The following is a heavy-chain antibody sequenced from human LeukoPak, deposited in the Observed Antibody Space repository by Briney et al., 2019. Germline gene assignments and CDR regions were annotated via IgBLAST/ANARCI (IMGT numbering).Heavy chain of an antibody. Sequence: PSETLSLTCSAYGASISSPSHYWGWVRQTPGKGLEWIGSINYSGSTYYSPSLKSRVTIAVDTTKNHFSLKLGSVSAADTAVYYCARLGSNSPYNCFDAWGHGTRVTVSS. J-gene: IGHJ5*01. CDR1: GASISSPSHY. V-gene: IGHV4-39*02. D-gene: IGHD1-26*01. CDR3: ARLGSNSPYNCFDA. CDR2: INYSGST.